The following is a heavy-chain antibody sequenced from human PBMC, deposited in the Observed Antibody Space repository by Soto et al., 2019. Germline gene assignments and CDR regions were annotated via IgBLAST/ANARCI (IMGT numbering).Heavy chain of an antibody. CDR3: AREVSHSSGWSDYYYYGMDV. V-gene: IGHV6-1*01. Sequence: SQTLSLTCAISGDSVSSNSAAWNWIRQSPSRGLEWLGRTYYRSKWYNDYAVSVKSRITINPDTSKNQFSLQLNSVTPEDTAVYYCAREVSHSSGWSDYYYYGMDVWGQGTTVT. J-gene: IGHJ6*02. CDR2: TYYRSKWYN. D-gene: IGHD6-19*01. CDR1: GDSVSSNSAA.